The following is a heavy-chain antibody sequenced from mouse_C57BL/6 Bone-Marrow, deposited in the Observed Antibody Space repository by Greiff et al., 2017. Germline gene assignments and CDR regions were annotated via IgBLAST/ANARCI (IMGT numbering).Heavy chain of an antibody. Sequence: EVQLVESGGGLVKPGGSLKLSCAASGFTFSSYAMSWVRQTPEKRLEWVATISDGGSYTYYPDNVKGRFTISRDNAKNNLYLQMSHLKSEDTAMYYCARDHNGPDYWGQGTTLTVSS. CDR3: ARDHNGPDY. D-gene: IGHD1-1*01. V-gene: IGHV5-4*01. J-gene: IGHJ2*01. CDR2: ISDGGSYT. CDR1: GFTFSSYA.